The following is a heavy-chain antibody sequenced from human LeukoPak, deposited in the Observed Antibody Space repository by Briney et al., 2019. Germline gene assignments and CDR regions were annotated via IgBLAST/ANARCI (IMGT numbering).Heavy chain of an antibody. CDR1: GFTFSSYA. D-gene: IGHD3-22*01. V-gene: IGHV3-30-3*01. J-gene: IGHJ4*01. CDR3: AKDQRSYDRPE. Sequence: PGRSLRLSCAASGFTFSSYAMHWVRQAPGKGLEWVAVISYDGSNKYYADSVKGRFTISRDNSKNTLYLQMNSLRAEDTAVYYRAKDQRSYDRPEWGQGTLVTVSS. CDR2: ISYDGSNK.